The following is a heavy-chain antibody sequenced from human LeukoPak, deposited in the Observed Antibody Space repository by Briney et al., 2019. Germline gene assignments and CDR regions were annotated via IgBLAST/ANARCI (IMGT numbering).Heavy chain of an antibody. Sequence: PGGSLRLSCAASGFTFSDYVMSWVRQAPGKGLEWVSGISGSGDSTYYADSVKGRFTISRDNSKNTLYLQMNNLRAEDTAVYYCAKMDDYDSFYPVYWGQGTLVTVSS. CDR3: AKMDDYDSFYPVY. V-gene: IGHV3-23*01. D-gene: IGHD3-22*01. CDR2: ISGSGDST. CDR1: GFTFSDYV. J-gene: IGHJ4*02.